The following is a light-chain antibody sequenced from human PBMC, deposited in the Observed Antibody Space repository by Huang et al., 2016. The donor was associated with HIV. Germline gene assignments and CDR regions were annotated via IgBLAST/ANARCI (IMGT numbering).Light chain of an antibody. CDR1: QSVSNTY. V-gene: IGKV3-20*01. CDR3: QHYGSSQVT. Sequence: EIVLTQSPGTLSLSPGERATLSCRASQSVSNTYLAWYQQKPGKAPRLLIYGASSRATGIPDRFTSSGSGTDFTLIISRLEPEDFAVYYCQHYGSSQVTFGQGTKVEIK. J-gene: IGKJ1*01. CDR2: GAS.